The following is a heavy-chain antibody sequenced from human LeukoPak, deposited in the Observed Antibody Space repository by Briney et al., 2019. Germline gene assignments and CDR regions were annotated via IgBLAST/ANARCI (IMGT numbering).Heavy chain of an antibody. J-gene: IGHJ3*02. CDR1: GYTFTGYY. D-gene: IGHD3-22*01. CDR2: ISPDSGGA. V-gene: IGHV1-2*06. Sequence: EASVKVSCKASGYTFTGYYIHWLRQAPGQGLEWMGRISPDSGGANFAQKFQGRVTMTRDTSINTAYMDPSSLRSDDTAVYYCARDYDSSGFFAFDIWGQGTMVTVSS. CDR3: ARDYDSSGFFAFDI.